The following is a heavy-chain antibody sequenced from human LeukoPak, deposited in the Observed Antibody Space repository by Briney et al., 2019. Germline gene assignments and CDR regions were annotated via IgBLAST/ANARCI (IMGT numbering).Heavy chain of an antibody. CDR3: ARVVARSGYYYETPYFDY. CDR2: IYYSGST. J-gene: IGHJ4*02. CDR1: GGSISSSSYY. V-gene: IGHV4-39*07. Sequence: SETLTLTCTVSGGSISSSSYYWGWIRQPPGKGLEWIGSIYYSGSTNYNPSLKSRVTISVDTSKNQFSLKLSSVTAADTAVYYCARVVARSGYYYETPYFDYWGQGTLVTVSS. D-gene: IGHD3-22*01.